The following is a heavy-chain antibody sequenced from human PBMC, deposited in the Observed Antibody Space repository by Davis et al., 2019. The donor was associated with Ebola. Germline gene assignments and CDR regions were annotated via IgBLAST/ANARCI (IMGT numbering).Heavy chain of an antibody. CDR3: ARDFDFWSGYLSTYFDY. J-gene: IGHJ4*02. V-gene: IGHV1-18*01. D-gene: IGHD3-3*01. Sequence: LQGRVTMTTDTSTSTAYMELRSLRSDDTAVYYCARDFDFWSGYLSTYFDYWGQGTLVTVSS.